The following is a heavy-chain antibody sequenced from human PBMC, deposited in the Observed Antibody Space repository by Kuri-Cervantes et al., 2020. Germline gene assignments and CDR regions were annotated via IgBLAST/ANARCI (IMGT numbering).Heavy chain of an antibody. Sequence: SVKVSCKASGGTFSSYAISWVRQAPGQGLEWMGGIIPIFGTANYAQKFQGRVTITADESTSTAYMELSSLRSEDTAVYYCARVDSIYTGPYGMDVWGQGTTVTVSS. D-gene: IGHD3-16*01. CDR1: GGTFSSYA. CDR2: IIPIFGTA. V-gene: IGHV1-69*13. CDR3: ARVDSIYTGPYGMDV. J-gene: IGHJ6*02.